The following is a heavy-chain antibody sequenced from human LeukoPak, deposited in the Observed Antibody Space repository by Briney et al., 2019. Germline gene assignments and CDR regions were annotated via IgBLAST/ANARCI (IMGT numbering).Heavy chain of an antibody. V-gene: IGHV4-59*01. J-gene: IGHJ4*02. Sequence: PSETLSLTCTVSGGSISSDYWSWLRQPPGKGLEWIAYIYNSGSTNYNPSLKSRVTISVDTSKNQFFLKLSSVTAADTAVYYCAGDIVTGDDLGGYWGQGTLVPVSS. CDR1: GGSISSDY. D-gene: IGHD2-15*01. CDR2: IYNSGST. CDR3: AGDIVTGDDLGGY.